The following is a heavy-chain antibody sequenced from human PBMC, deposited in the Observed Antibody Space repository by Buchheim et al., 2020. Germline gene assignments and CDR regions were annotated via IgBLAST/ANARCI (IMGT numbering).Heavy chain of an antibody. CDR2: INHSGST. J-gene: IGHJ2*01. CDR1: GGSFSGYF. V-gene: IGHV4-34*01. CDR3: ARGRSSRSGYFDL. D-gene: IGHD2-15*01. Sequence: QVQLQQWGAGLLKPSETLSLTCAVYGGSFSGYFWTWIRQPPGKGLEWIGEINHSGSTNYNPSLKSRVTISVDTSKNQFSLKLSSVTAADTAVYYCARGRSSRSGYFDLWGRGTL.